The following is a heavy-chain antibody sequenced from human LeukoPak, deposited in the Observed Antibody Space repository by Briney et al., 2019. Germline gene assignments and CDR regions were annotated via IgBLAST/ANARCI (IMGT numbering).Heavy chain of an antibody. CDR1: GGSVSSYY. J-gene: IGHJ4*02. D-gene: IGHD3-10*01. V-gene: IGHV4-59*02. CDR3: ARLHFYGSGSYLDY. CDR2: IYSSGST. Sequence: SETLSLTCTVSGGSVSSYYWSWIRQPPGKGLEWIGNIYSSGSTNYNPSLKSRVTISIDTSKKQFSLNLSSVTAADTAVYYCARLHFYGSGSYLDYWGQGTLVTVSS.